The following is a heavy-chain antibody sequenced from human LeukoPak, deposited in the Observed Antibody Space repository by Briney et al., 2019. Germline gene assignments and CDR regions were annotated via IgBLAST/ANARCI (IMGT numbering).Heavy chain of an antibody. CDR1: GFTFSDYY. CDR2: IYYTGST. Sequence: PGGSLRLSCAASGFTFSDYYMSWIRQPPGKGLECIGSIYYTGSTFYNPSLKSRVTISVDTTKNQFSLRLSSVTAADTAVYYCARRYSDPFGMDVWGQGTTVTVSS. V-gene: IGHV4-39*01. D-gene: IGHD5-18*01. CDR3: ARRYSDPFGMDV. J-gene: IGHJ6*02.